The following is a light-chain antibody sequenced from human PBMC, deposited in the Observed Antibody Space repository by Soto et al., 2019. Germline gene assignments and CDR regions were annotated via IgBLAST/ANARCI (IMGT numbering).Light chain of an antibody. Sequence: EIVLTQSPATLSLSPGERATLSCRASQSVSSYLAWYQQKPGQAPRLLIYDASNRATGIPARFSGSGSGTDFTLTISSLEPEDFAVYYCQQRSNWPPLTFGGGTTVDIK. V-gene: IGKV3-11*01. CDR1: QSVSSY. CDR2: DAS. J-gene: IGKJ4*01. CDR3: QQRSNWPPLT.